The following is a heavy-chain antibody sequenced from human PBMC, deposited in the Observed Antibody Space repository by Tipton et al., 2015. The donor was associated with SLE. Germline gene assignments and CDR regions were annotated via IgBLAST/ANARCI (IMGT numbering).Heavy chain of an antibody. CDR3: ARYTSSYGSGKPIDY. Sequence: TLSLTCSVSGDSINSPLYFWAWIRQPPGKEMEWIGSIYYSGPTYYKPSLKSRVTISIDTSKNQFSLKVPSVTAADTAVYYCARYTSSYGSGKPIDYWGQGTLVTVSS. CDR2: IYYSGPT. D-gene: IGHD3-10*01. CDR1: GDSINSPLYF. V-gene: IGHV4-39*01. J-gene: IGHJ4*02.